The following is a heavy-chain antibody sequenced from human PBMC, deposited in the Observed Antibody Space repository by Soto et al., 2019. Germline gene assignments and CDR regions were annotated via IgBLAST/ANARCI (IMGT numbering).Heavy chain of an antibody. V-gene: IGHV5-51*01. Sequence: GESLKISCKGSGYSFTSYWVGWVRQMPGKGLEWMGIIYPGDSDTRYSPSFQGQVTISADKSISTAYLQWSSLKASDTAMYYCARRGSRKLYGMDVWGQGTTVTVSS. D-gene: IGHD2-2*01. CDR1: GYSFTSYW. J-gene: IGHJ6*02. CDR3: ARRGSRKLYGMDV. CDR2: IYPGDSDT.